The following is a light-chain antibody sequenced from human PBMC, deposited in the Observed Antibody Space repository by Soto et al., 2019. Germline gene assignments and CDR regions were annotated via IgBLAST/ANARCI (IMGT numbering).Light chain of an antibody. Sequence: ESVLTQSPGTLSLSPGERATLSCRTSQSISSIYLAWYQQKPGQAPRLLISGASSRATGIPDRFSGFGSGTEFTLTISRLEPEDFAVYYCQQYTTSPPMYTFGQGTKLEIK. V-gene: IGKV3-20*01. J-gene: IGKJ2*01. CDR2: GAS. CDR3: QQYTTSPPMYT. CDR1: QSISSIY.